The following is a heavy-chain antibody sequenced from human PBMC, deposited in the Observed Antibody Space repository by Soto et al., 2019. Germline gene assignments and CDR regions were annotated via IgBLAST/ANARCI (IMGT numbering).Heavy chain of an antibody. V-gene: IGHV1-18*01. CDR1: GYTFTSYG. CDR2: ISTYNGNT. D-gene: IGHD3-22*01. J-gene: IGHJ4*02. CDR3: ARVPATGYYYDSSGYYYFDY. Sequence: QVQLVQSGAEVKKPGAPVKVSCKASGYTFTSYGISWVRQAPGQGLEWMGWISTYNGNTNYAQKLQGRVTMTTDTSTSTAYMELRSLRSDDTAVYYCARVPATGYYYDSSGYYYFDYWGQGTLVTVSS.